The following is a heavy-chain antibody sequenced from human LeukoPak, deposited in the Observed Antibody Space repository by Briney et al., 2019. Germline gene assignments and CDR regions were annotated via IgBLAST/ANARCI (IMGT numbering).Heavy chain of an antibody. J-gene: IGHJ4*02. CDR1: GFTFSRYW. V-gene: IGHV3-7*01. CDR2: IKQDGSEK. Sequence: GGSLRLSCAASGFTFSRYWMSWVRQAPGKGLEWVANIKQDGSEKYYVDSVKGRFTISRDNAKNSLYLQMNSLRAEDTAVYYCARDGWSPDYWGQGTLVTVS. CDR3: ARDGWSPDY.